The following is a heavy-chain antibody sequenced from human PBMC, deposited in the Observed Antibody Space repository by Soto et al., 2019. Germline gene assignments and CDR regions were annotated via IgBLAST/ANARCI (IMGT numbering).Heavy chain of an antibody. D-gene: IGHD3-3*01. CDR1: GGSISSYY. CDR3: ARGGYYDFWSGYYNWFDP. J-gene: IGHJ5*02. V-gene: IGHV4-59*01. Sequence: SETLSLTCTVSGGSISSYYWSWIRQPPGKGLEWIGYIYYSGSTNYNPSLKSRVTISADTSKNQFSLKLSSVTAADTAVYYCARGGYYDFWSGYYNWFDPWGQGTLVTVSS. CDR2: IYYSGST.